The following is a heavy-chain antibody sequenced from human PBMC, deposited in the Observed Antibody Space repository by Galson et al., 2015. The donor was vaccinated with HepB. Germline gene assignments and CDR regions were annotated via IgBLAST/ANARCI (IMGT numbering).Heavy chain of an antibody. Sequence: SVKVSCKASGYTFTNYAMHWVRQAPGQRLEWMGWINAGNGHTRYSQKFQGRATITRDTSASTTYMELSSLRSEDTAVYYCARDMIVAPSGFDYWGQGTLVTVSS. D-gene: IGHD3-22*01. CDR2: INAGNGHT. V-gene: IGHV1-3*01. CDR1: GYTFTNYA. CDR3: ARDMIVAPSGFDY. J-gene: IGHJ4*02.